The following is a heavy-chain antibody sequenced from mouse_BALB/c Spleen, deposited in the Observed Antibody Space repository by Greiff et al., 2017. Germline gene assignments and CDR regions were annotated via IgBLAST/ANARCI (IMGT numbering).Heavy chain of an antibody. J-gene: IGHJ4*01. CDR2: INPSTGYT. V-gene: IGHV1-7*01. Sequence: VKLQQSGAELAKPGASVKMSCKASGYTFTSYWMHWVKQRPGQGLEWIGYINPSTGYTEYNQKFKDKATLTADKSSSTAYMQLSSLTSEDSAVYYCARYHYRYGLYAMDYWGQGTSVTVSS. CDR1: GYTFTSYW. CDR3: ARYHYRYGLYAMDY. D-gene: IGHD2-14*01.